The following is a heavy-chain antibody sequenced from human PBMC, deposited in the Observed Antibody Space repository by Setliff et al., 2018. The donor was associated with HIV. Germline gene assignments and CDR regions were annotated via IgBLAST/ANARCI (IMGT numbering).Heavy chain of an antibody. D-gene: IGHD5-12*01. CDR2: IYYSGST. CDR1: GYSVSSGYY. Sequence: NPSETLSLTCAASGYSVSSGYYWGWIRQPPGKGLEWIASIYYSGSTYYAPSLKSRVTISVDTSKNQFSLKLTSVTAADTAVYFCARVVPREVAPGGFDIWGQGTMVTVSS. CDR3: ARVVPREVAPGGFDI. V-gene: IGHV4-38-2*01. J-gene: IGHJ3*02.